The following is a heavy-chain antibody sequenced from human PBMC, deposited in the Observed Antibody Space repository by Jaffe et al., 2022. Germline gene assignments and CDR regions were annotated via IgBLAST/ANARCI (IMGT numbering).Heavy chain of an antibody. Sequence: QVQLQESGPGLVKPSETLSLTCAVSGYSISSGYYWGWIRQSPVKGLEWIGSVYHSGSAYYNPSLRSRVTISLDMSKNQFSLKVNSVTAADTAVYYCARPSRAAAVAMAFDYWGQGALVTVSS. CDR3: ARPSRAAAVAMAFDY. V-gene: IGHV4-38-2*01. D-gene: IGHD6-19*01. J-gene: IGHJ4*02. CDR2: VYHSGSA. CDR1: GYSISSGYY.